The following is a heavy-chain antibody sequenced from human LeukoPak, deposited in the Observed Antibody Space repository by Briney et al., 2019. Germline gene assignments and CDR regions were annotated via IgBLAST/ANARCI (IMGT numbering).Heavy chain of an antibody. D-gene: IGHD6-6*01. J-gene: IGHJ4*02. V-gene: IGHV6-1*01. CDR2: TYYRSKWYN. Sequence: RSQTLSLTCAISGDSVSSSSAAWSWIRQSPSRGLEWLGRTYYRSKWYNEYAILVKSRISIKPDTSKNLFSLQLNSVSPEDTAVYYCARTLSGSSSSFDYWGQGSL. CDR1: GDSVSSSSAA. CDR3: ARTLSGSSSSFDY.